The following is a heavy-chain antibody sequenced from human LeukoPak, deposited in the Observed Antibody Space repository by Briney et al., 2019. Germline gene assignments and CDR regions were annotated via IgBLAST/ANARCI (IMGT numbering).Heavy chain of an antibody. Sequence: GSLRLSCAASGFTVSSNYMSWVRQAPGKGLEWIGEINHSGSTNYNPSLKSRVTISVDTSKKQFSLKLSSVTAADTAVYYCARKYSANYYYYYYMDVWGKGTTVTISS. CDR3: ARKYSANYYYYYYMDV. CDR1: GFTVSSNY. J-gene: IGHJ6*03. D-gene: IGHD6-6*01. CDR2: INHSGST. V-gene: IGHV4-34*01.